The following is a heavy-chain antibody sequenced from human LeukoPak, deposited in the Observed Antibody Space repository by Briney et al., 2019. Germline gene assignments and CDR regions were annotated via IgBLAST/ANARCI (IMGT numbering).Heavy chain of an antibody. CDR2: IKQDGSEK. Sequence: PGGSLRLSCAASGFTFSSYGMHWVRQAPGKGLEWVANIKQDGSEKYYVDSVKGRFTISRDNAKNSLYLQMNSLRAEDTAVYYCASDSSGWYTDWGQGTLVTVSS. CDR1: GFTFSSYG. V-gene: IGHV3-7*01. CDR3: ASDSSGWYTD. D-gene: IGHD6-19*01. J-gene: IGHJ4*02.